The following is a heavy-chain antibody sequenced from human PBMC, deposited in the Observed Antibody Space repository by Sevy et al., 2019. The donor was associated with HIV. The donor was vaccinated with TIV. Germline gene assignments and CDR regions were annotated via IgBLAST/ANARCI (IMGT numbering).Heavy chain of an antibody. CDR3: VRLPPRYCSGGSCYYYYGMDV. V-gene: IGHV4-59*12. CDR1: GGSINSYY. Sequence: SETLSLTCTVSGGSINSYYWSWIRQPPGRGLEWIGYIYYSGSNNYNPSLKSRVTISVDTSKNQFSLKLSSVTAADTAVYYCVRLPPRYCSGGSCYYYYGMDVWGQGTTVTVSS. J-gene: IGHJ6*02. CDR2: IYYSGSN. D-gene: IGHD2-15*01.